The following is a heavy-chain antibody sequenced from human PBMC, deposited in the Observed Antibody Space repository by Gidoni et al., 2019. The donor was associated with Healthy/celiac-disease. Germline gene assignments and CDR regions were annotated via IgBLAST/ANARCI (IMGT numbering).Heavy chain of an antibody. J-gene: IGHJ4*02. V-gene: IGHV3-30*18. CDR2: ISYDGSNK. CDR3: AKDGWDGIMNATLDLDY. Sequence: QVQLVESGGGVVQPGRSLRLSCAASGFTFSSYGMHWVRQAPGKGLEWVAVISYDGSNKYYADSVKGRFTISRDNSKNTLYLQMNSLRAEDTAVYYCAKDGWDGIMNATLDLDYWGQGTLVTVSS. CDR1: GFTFSSYG. D-gene: IGHD3-16*01.